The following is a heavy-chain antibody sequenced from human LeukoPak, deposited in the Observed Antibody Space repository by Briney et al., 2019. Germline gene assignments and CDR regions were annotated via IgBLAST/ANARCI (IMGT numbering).Heavy chain of an antibody. D-gene: IGHD3-3*01. V-gene: IGHV4-31*03. Sequence: SQTLSLTCTVSGGSISSGGYYWSWLRQHPGKGLEWLGYIYYSESTYYNPSLKSRVTISVDTSKNQFSLKLSSVTAADTAVYYCARQLAVYDFWSGYYYRNTHFDYWGQGTLVTVSS. CDR2: IYYSEST. CDR1: GGSISSGGYY. J-gene: IGHJ4*02. CDR3: ARQLAVYDFWSGYYYRNTHFDY.